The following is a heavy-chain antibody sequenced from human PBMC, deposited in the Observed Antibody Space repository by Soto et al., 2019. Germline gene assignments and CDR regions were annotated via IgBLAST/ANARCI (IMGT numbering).Heavy chain of an antibody. CDR3: AKDDYYDSGAYSTYFDY. CDR2: IRASGST. V-gene: IGHV3-23*01. D-gene: IGHD3-22*01. J-gene: IGHJ4*02. Sequence: PGGSLRLSCAASGLTFTSYAMTWVRQAPGKGLEWVSAIRASGSTYYADSVKGRFTISRDNSKNTLFLQMNSLRAEDTAVYYCAKDDYYDSGAYSTYFDYWGQGTLVTVSS. CDR1: GLTFTSYA.